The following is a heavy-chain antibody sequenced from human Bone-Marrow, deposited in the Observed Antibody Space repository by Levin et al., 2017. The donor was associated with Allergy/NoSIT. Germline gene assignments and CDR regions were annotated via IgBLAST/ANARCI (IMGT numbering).Heavy chain of an antibody. V-gene: IGHV4-59*01. Sequence: SETLSLTCTVSGGSISSYYWSWIRQPPGKGLEWIGYIYYSGSTNYNPSLKSRVTISVDTSKNQFSLKLSSVTAADTAVYYCARGVPAAIYYGSGRGPPGGFDYWGQGTLVTVSS. J-gene: IGHJ4*02. CDR3: ARGVPAAIYYGSGRGPPGGFDY. CDR1: GGSISSYY. CDR2: IYYSGST. D-gene: IGHD3-10*01.